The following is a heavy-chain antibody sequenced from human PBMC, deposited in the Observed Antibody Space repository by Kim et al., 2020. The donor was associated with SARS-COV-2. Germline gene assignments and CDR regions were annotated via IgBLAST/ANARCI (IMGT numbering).Heavy chain of an antibody. D-gene: IGHD3-10*01. CDR1: GFTVSSNY. Sequence: GGSLRLSCAASGFTVSSNYMSWVRQAPGKGLEWVSVIYSGGSTYYADSVKGRFTISRHNSKNTLYLQMNSLRAEDTAVYYCARDRVGWASTVKWFGEGDNYYYYGMDVWGQGTTVTVSS. J-gene: IGHJ6*02. CDR3: ARDRVGWASTVKWFGEGDNYYYYGMDV. V-gene: IGHV3-53*04. CDR2: IYSGGST.